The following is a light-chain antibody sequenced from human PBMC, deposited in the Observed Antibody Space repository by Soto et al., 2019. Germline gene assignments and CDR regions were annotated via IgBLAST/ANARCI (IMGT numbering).Light chain of an antibody. Sequence: AIQMTQSPSYVSASVGDRVTITCRASQGIRNELGWYQQKPWKAPKLLIYSASSLQSGVPSRFSGSGSGTDFILTLSGLQPEDFATYFCLQDFPYPRTFGQGTKV. CDR3: LQDFPYPRT. V-gene: IGKV1-6*01. CDR2: SAS. CDR1: QGIRNE. J-gene: IGKJ1*01.